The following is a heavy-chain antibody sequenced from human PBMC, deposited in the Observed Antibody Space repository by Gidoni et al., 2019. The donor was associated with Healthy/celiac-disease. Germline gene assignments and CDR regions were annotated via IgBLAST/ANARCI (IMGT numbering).Heavy chain of an antibody. Sequence: QVQLVESGGGVVQPGRSLRLSCAASGFTFRSYGLHWVRQAPGKGLEWVAVIWYDGSNKYYADSVKGRFTISRDKSKNTLYLQMNSLRAEDTAVYYCARDRGYYESSGYYDGDAFDIWGQGTMVTVSS. CDR3: ARDRGYYESSGYYDGDAFDI. J-gene: IGHJ3*02. CDR1: GFTFRSYG. CDR2: IWYDGSNK. D-gene: IGHD3-22*01. V-gene: IGHV3-33*01.